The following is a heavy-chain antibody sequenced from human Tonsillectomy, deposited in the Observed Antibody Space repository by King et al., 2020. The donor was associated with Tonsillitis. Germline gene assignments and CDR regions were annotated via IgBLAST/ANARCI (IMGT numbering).Heavy chain of an antibody. CDR1: GFTFSNAW. CDR3: TTDLWWGLDYYPHY. CDR2: IKSKTDGGTT. V-gene: IGHV3-15*01. D-gene: IGHD2-21*01. J-gene: IGHJ4*02. Sequence: VQLVESGGGLVKPGGSLRLSCAASGFTFSNAWMSWVRQAPGKGLEWVGRIKSKTDGGTTDYAATVKGSFTIARDDSTNTLYLQMNSLKTEDTAVYYSTTDLWWGLDYYPHYWGQGTLVTVSS.